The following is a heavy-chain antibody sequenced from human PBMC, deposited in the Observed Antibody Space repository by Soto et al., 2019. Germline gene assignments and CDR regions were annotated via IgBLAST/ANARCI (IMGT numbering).Heavy chain of an antibody. Sequence: EVQLVESGGGLVKPGGSLRLSCAASGFTFSSYSMNWVRQAPGKGLEWVSSISSSSSYIYYADSVKGRFTISRDNAKNSLYLQMNSLRAEDTAVYYCVSVFRGGCSGGSCYLSAFDIWGQGTMVTVSS. J-gene: IGHJ3*02. CDR1: GFTFSSYS. CDR2: ISSSSSYI. CDR3: VSVFRGGCSGGSCYLSAFDI. V-gene: IGHV3-21*01. D-gene: IGHD2-15*01.